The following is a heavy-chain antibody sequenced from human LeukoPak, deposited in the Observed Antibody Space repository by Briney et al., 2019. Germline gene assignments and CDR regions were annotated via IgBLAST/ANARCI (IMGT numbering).Heavy chain of an antibody. CDR2: INPSGGST. D-gene: IGHD6-19*01. Sequence: ASVKVSCKASGGTFSSYAISWVRQAPGQGLEWMGIINPSGGSTSYAQKFQGRVTMTRDTSTSTVYMELSSLRSEDTAVYYCTRDPGIAVAGELDYWGQGTLVTVSS. V-gene: IGHV1-46*01. J-gene: IGHJ4*02. CDR3: TRDPGIAVAGELDY. CDR1: GGTFSSYA.